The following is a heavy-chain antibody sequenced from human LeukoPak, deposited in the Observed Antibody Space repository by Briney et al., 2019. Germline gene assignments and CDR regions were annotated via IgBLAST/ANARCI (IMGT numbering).Heavy chain of an antibody. D-gene: IGHD3-3*01. V-gene: IGHV3-23*01. CDR2: ISGSGGST. CDR1: GFTFSSYA. CDR3: AKENNEADAYYDFWSGYYSFDY. Sequence: PGGSLRLSCAASGFTFSSYAMSWVRQAPGKGLEWVSAISGSGGSTYYADSVKGRFTISRDNSKNTLYLQMNSLRAEDTAVYYCAKENNEADAYYDFWSGYYSFDYWGQGTLVTVSS. J-gene: IGHJ4*02.